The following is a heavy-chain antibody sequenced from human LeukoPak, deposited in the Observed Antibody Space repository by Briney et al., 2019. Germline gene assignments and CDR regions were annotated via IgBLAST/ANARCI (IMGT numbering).Heavy chain of an antibody. V-gene: IGHV4-31*03. J-gene: IGHJ6*03. CDR2: IYYSGST. Sequence: SQTLSLTCTVSGGSISSGGYYWSWIRQHPGKGLEWIGYIYYSGSTYYNPSLKSRVTISVDTSKNQFSLKLSSVTAADTTVYYCARDLYRPGNYYMDVWGKGTTVTVSS. CDR1: GGSISSGGYY. D-gene: IGHD4-11*01. CDR3: ARDLYRPGNYYMDV.